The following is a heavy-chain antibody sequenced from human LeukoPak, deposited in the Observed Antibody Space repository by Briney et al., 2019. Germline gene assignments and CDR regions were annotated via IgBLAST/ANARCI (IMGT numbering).Heavy chain of an antibody. Sequence: VASVKVSCKASGGTFTCYAISWVRQAPGQGLEWMGGIIPIFGTANYAQKFQGRVTITADESTSTAYMELRSLRSEDTAVYYCARDHYCSSTSCYTPDAFDIWGQGTMVTVSS. CDR3: ARDHYCSSTSCYTPDAFDI. CDR2: IIPIFGTA. J-gene: IGHJ3*02. D-gene: IGHD2-2*02. V-gene: IGHV1-69*13. CDR1: GGTFTCYA.